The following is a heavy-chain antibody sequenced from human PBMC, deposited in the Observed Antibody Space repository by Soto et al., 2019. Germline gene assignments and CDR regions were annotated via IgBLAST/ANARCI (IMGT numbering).Heavy chain of an antibody. D-gene: IGHD6-19*01. CDR1: GGSISSSNW. CDR3: AREIAVDGMDWFDP. CDR2: IYHSGST. Sequence: LSLTCAVSGGSISSSNWWSWVRQPPGKGLEWIGEIYHSGSTNYNPSLKSRVTISVDKSKNQFSLKLSSVTAADTAVYYCAREIAVDGMDWFDPWGQRTLVTVSS. J-gene: IGHJ5*02. V-gene: IGHV4-4*02.